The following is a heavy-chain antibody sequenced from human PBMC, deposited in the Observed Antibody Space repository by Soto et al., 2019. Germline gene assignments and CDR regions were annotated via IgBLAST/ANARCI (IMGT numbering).Heavy chain of an antibody. V-gene: IGHV3-9*01. D-gene: IGHD2-15*01. CDR2: ISWNSGSI. CDR1: GFTLDDYA. J-gene: IGHJ5*02. Sequence: PGGSLRLSCAAAGFTLDDYAMHWVRQAPGKGLEWVSGISWNSGSIGYADSVKGRFTISRDNAKNSLYLQMNSLRAEDTALYYCAKEELGYCSGGSCYSPGSWFAPWGQGTLVTVSS. CDR3: AKEELGYCSGGSCYSPGSWFAP.